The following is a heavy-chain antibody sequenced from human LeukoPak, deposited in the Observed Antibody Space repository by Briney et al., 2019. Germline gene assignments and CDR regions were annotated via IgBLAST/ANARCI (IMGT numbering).Heavy chain of an antibody. CDR3: AREVGATGNDWFDP. J-gene: IGHJ5*02. CDR1: GYAFTSYY. V-gene: IGHV1-46*01. Sequence: ASVKVSCKASGYAFTSYYMHWVRQAPGQGLEWIGIINPSGGSTTYAQKFQGRVTLTSDTSTSTVYMDLSGLRFDDTAVYYCAREVGATGNDWFDPWGQGTLVTVSS. D-gene: IGHD1-26*01. CDR2: INPSGGST.